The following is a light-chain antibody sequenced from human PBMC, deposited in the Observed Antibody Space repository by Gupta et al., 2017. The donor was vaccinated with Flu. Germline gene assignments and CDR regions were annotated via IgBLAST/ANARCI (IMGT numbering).Light chain of an antibody. J-gene: IGKJ2*01. CDR3: QRHSNWPPPI. V-gene: IGKV3-11*01. CDR2: DAS. CDR1: QSVRSY. Sequence: EIVLRQSPATLSLSPWDRATLSCRASQSVRSYLAWYQQKPNQAPRLLIYDASNRDTAIEVRYSGSGIGNDLTLTIISRELEDFAVSLSQRHSNWPPPIFGQGTRLEIK.